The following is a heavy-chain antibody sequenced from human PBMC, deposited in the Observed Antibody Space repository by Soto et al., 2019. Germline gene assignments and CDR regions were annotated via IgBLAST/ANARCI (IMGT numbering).Heavy chain of an antibody. J-gene: IGHJ4*02. Sequence: GASVKVSCKASGYTFTSYAMHWVRQAPGQRLEWMGWINAGNGNTKYSQKFQGRVTITRDTSASTAYMELSSLRSEDTAVYYCAREGMWHWFYFDYWGQGTLVTVSS. V-gene: IGHV1-3*01. CDR3: AREGMWHWFYFDY. CDR2: INAGNGNT. D-gene: IGHD3-9*01. CDR1: GYTFTSYA.